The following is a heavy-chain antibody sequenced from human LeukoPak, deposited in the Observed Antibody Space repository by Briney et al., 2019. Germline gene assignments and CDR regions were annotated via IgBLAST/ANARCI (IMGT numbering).Heavy chain of an antibody. V-gene: IGHV4-59*12. J-gene: IGHJ5*02. D-gene: IGHD3-10*01. CDR2: IYYSGST. CDR1: GGTISSYY. CDR3: ARGYYYGSGSYDS. Sequence: SETLSLTCTVSGGTISSYYWSWIRQPPGKGLEWIGYIYYSGSTNYNPSLKSRVTISVDTSKNQFSLKLSSVTAADTAVYYCARGYYYGSGSYDSWGQGTLVTVSS.